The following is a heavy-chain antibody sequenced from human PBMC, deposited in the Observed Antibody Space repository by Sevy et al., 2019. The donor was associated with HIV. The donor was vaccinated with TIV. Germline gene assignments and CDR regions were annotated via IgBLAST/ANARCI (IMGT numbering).Heavy chain of an antibody. CDR1: GFSFSTSGVG. D-gene: IGHD3-9*01. J-gene: IGHJ4*02. CDR3: AHRRSKGITITEFDY. Sequence: SGPTLVKPTQTLTLTCTFSGFSFSTSGVGVGWIRQPPGKAPEWLAMSYWDGDTRYSPFLVNRLTITNNTSKDQVVLIMANMEPVDTGTYACAHRRSKGITITEFDYWGQGTLVTVSS. CDR2: SYWDGDT. V-gene: IGHV2-5*02.